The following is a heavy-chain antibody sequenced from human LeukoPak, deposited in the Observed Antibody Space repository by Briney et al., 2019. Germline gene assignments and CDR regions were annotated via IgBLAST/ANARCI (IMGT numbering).Heavy chain of an antibody. J-gene: IGHJ3*02. V-gene: IGHV3-30*02. CDR3: AKEGGSDDAFDI. D-gene: IGHD3-16*01. CDR2: IRYDGSNK. Sequence: GGSLRLSCAASGFTFSSYGMHWVRQAPCKGLEWVAFIRYDGSNKYHADSVKGRFTISRDNSKNTLYLLMNSLRAEDTAVYYCAKEGGSDDAFDIWGQGTMVTVSS. CDR1: GFTFSSYG.